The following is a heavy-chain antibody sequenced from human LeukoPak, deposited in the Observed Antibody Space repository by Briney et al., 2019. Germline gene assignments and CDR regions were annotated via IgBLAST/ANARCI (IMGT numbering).Heavy chain of an antibody. CDR2: FDPEDGET. D-gene: IGHD6-6*01. Sequence: ASVKVSCKASGYTLTELSMHWVRQAPGKGLEWMGGFDPEDGETIYAQKFQGRVTMTEDTSTDTAYMELCSLRSEDTAVYYCAAVAHSRSTTPNYYYYMDVWGKGTTVTVSS. J-gene: IGHJ6*03. CDR3: AAVAHSRSTTPNYYYYMDV. CDR1: GYTLTELS. V-gene: IGHV1-24*01.